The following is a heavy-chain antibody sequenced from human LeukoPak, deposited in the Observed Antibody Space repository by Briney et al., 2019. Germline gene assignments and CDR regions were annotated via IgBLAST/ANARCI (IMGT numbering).Heavy chain of an antibody. CDR3: AKSSSGWYGYIDY. J-gene: IGHJ4*02. CDR1: GFTFSSYG. Sequence: HPGGSLRLSCAASGFTFSSYGMHWVRQAPGKGLEWVSVVTGDSGTTHYADSVKGRFTISRDNSKNTLYLQMNSLRAEDTAVYYCAKSSSGWYGYIDYWGQGTLVTVSS. D-gene: IGHD6-19*01. V-gene: IGHV3-23*01. CDR2: VTGDSGTT.